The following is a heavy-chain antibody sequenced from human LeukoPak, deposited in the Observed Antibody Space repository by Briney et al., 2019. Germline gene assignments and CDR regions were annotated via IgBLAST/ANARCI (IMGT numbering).Heavy chain of an antibody. D-gene: IGHD1-14*01. J-gene: IGHJ1*01. CDR2: IVVGSGNT. CDR3: ATTTSRNGVARGYFQH. V-gene: IGHV1-58*01. Sequence: GASVKVSCKASGFTFTSSAVQWVRQARGQRLEWIGWIVVGSGNTNYAQKFQERVTITRDMSTSTAYMELSSLRSEDTAVYYCATTTSRNGVARGYFQHWGQGTLVTVSS. CDR1: GFTFTSSA.